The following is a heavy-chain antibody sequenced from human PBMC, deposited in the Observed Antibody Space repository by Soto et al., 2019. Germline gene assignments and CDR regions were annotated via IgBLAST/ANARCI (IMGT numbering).Heavy chain of an antibody. CDR3: AKDRYAGTYSSFDY. V-gene: IGHV3-53*01. Sequence: PGGSLRLSCAASGFTVSSNYMSWVRQAPGKGLEWVSIIYSGGKTFYADSVKGRFTISRDDSKNTVYLQMNSLRVEDTAVYYCAKDRYAGTYSSFDYGGQGMLVTVSP. CDR2: IYSGGKT. CDR1: GFTVSSNY. D-gene: IGHD2-2*01. J-gene: IGHJ4*02.